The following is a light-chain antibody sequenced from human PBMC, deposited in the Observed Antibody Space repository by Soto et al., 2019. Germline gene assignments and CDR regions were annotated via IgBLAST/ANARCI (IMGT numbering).Light chain of an antibody. Sequence: QSVLTQPASVSGSPGQSITISCTGTSSDVGGYNYVSWYQQHPGKAPKLMIYEVSNRPSGVSNRFSGSKSGNTPSLPISGLQAEDDADYYGSSYTSSRTSNVFAAGTKDTVL. CDR1: SSDVGGYNY. V-gene: IGLV2-14*01. CDR3: SSYTSSRTSNV. J-gene: IGLJ1*01. CDR2: EVS.